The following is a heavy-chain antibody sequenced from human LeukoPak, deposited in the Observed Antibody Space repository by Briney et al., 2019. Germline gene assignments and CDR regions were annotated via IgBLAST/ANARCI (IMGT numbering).Heavy chain of an antibody. CDR2: ISGSGRDT. J-gene: IGHJ4*02. V-gene: IGHV3-21*01. CDR1: GFTFSSSA. CDR3: ARALTTYYYDSSGYYFDY. D-gene: IGHD3-22*01. Sequence: GGYLRLSCAASGFTFSSSAMSWVRQAPGKGLEWVARISGSGRDTYYADSVKGRFTISRDNAKNSLYLQMNSLRAEDTAVYYCARALTTYYYDSSGYYFDYWGQGTLVTVSS.